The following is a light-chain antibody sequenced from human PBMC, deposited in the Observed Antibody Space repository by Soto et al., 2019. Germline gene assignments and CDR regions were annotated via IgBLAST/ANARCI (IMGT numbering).Light chain of an antibody. J-gene: IGKJ2*01. CDR2: GAS. CDR3: QQYNNWPPYT. V-gene: IGKV3-15*01. CDR1: QSVSSS. Sequence: EIVMTQSPATLSVSPGERATLSCRASQSVSSSLAWYQQKPGQAPRLLIYGASTRATGIPARFSGSGSGTEFSPTISSLQSEDFAVYYCQQYNNWPPYTFGQGTKLEIK.